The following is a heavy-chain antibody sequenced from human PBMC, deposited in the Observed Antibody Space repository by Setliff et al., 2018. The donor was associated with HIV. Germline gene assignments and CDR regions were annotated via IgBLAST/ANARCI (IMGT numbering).Heavy chain of an antibody. V-gene: IGHV4-4*07. CDR1: GDSIGDYY. CDR2: VYASAYS. CDR3: ARDWVTRSNYYGSGSPWYFDF. J-gene: IGHJ2*01. Sequence: KASETLSLTCTVSGDSIGDYYWNWIRQPAGKGLEWIGRVYASAYSNYNPPLKSRVTMSVDTSQNQFSLKLRSVNAADTAVYYCARDWVTRSNYYGSGSPWYFDFWGRGILVTVSS. D-gene: IGHD3-10*01.